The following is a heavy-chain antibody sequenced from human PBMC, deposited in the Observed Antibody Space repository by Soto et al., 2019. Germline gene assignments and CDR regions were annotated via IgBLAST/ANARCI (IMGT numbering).Heavy chain of an antibody. CDR2: IYYSGST. Sequence: QVQLQESGPGLVKPSETLSLTYTVSGGSVSSGSYYWSWIRQPPGKGLEWIGYIYYSGSTNYNPSLKSRVTISVDTSKNQFSLKLSSVTAADTAVYYCARDQVGHDFWSGYYYYYYGMDVWGQGTTVTVSS. V-gene: IGHV4-61*01. J-gene: IGHJ6*02. CDR1: GGSVSSGSYY. D-gene: IGHD3-3*01. CDR3: ARDQVGHDFWSGYYYYYYGMDV.